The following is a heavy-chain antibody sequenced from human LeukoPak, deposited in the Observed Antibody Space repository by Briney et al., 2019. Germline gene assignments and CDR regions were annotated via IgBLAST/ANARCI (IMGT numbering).Heavy chain of an antibody. CDR2: IYYSGST. CDR1: GGSIGSYY. V-gene: IGHV4-59*08. Sequence: PSETLSLTCTVSGGSIGSYYWSWIRQPPGKGLEWIGYIYYSGSTNYNPSLKSRVTISVDTSKNQFSLKLSSVTAADTAVYYCASQRSGGAFDIWGQGTMVTVSS. D-gene: IGHD2-15*01. CDR3: ASQRSGGAFDI. J-gene: IGHJ3*02.